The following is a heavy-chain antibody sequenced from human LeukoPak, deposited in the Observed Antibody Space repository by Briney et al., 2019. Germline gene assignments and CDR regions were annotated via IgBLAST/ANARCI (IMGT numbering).Heavy chain of an antibody. J-gene: IGHJ3*02. Sequence: ASVKVSCKVSGYTLTELSMRWVRQAPGKGLEWMGGFGPEDGETIYAQKFQGRVTMTEDTSTDTAYMELSSLRSEDTAVYYCAAYYCGGDCYFLDAFDIWGQGTMVTVSS. CDR3: AAYYCGGDCYFLDAFDI. D-gene: IGHD2-21*01. CDR2: FGPEDGET. V-gene: IGHV1-24*01. CDR1: GYTLTELS.